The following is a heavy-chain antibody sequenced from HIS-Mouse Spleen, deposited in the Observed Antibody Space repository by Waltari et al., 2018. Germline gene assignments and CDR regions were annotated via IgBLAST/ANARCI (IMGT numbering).Heavy chain of an antibody. V-gene: IGHV4-39*07. CDR3: AREIPYSSSWYDWYFDL. CDR1: GGSISSSSYY. Sequence: QLQLQESGPGLVKPSETLSLTCTVSGGSISSSSYYWGWIRQPPGKGLVWCGSFYYRGGTYYTPSLKSRVTISVDTSKTQFSLKLSSVTAADTAVYYCAREIPYSSSWYDWYFDLWGRGTLVTVSS. CDR2: FYYRGGT. J-gene: IGHJ2*01. D-gene: IGHD6-13*01.